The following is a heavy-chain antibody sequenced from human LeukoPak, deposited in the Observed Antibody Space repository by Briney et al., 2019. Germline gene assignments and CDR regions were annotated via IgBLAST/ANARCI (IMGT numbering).Heavy chain of an antibody. D-gene: IGHD2-2*01. Sequence: GGSLRLSCAASGFTFSSYSMNWVRQAPGKGLEWVSSISSSSSYIYYADSVKGRFTISRDNAKNSLYLQMNSLRAEDTAAYYCARDRTSIVVVPAAPLMDVWGKGTTVTVSS. CDR1: GFTFSSYS. CDR2: ISSSSSYI. V-gene: IGHV3-21*01. J-gene: IGHJ6*03. CDR3: ARDRTSIVVVPAAPLMDV.